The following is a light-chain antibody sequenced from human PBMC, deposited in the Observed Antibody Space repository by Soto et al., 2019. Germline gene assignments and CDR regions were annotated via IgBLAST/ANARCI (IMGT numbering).Light chain of an antibody. J-gene: IGKJ2*01. V-gene: IGKV1-39*01. CDR2: AAS. Sequence: DIQMTQSPSSLSASVGDRVTITCRASQGISNFVNWYQQKPGKAPNLLIYAASSLRRGVPSRFSGRGSGTDFTLTISSLQHEDFATYSCQQSYTDPPYTFGQGTKLEI. CDR1: QGISNF. CDR3: QQSYTDPPYT.